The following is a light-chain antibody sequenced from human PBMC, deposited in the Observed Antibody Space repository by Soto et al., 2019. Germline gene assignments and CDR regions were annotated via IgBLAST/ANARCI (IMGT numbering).Light chain of an antibody. J-gene: IGKJ5*01. CDR3: QQFNSYLFIT. Sequence: AIQLTQSPSSLSASVGDRVTITCRASQGISSALAWYQQKPGKAPKLLIYDASSLESGVPSRFSGSGSGTDFTLTIGSLQPEDFATYYCQQFNSYLFITLGQGTRLEIK. CDR1: QGISSA. CDR2: DAS. V-gene: IGKV1-13*02.